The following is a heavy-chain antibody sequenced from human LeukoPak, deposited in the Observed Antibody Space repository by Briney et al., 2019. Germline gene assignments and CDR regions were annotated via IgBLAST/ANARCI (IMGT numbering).Heavy chain of an antibody. CDR2: IGGSGGTI. CDR1: GFTFSSYE. CDR3: AREGVLDWRDPFDI. D-gene: IGHD3-9*01. J-gene: IGHJ3*02. Sequence: GGSLRLSCAASGFTFSSYEMNWVRQAPGKGLEWISYIGGSGGTIFYADSVKGRFTTSSDNAKNTHFLQIDNLRVDDTAIYYCAREGVLDWRDPFDIWRQGATVTVSS. V-gene: IGHV3-48*03.